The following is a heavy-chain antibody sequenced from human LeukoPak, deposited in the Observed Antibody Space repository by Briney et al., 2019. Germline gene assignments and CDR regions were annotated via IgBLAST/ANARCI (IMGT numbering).Heavy chain of an antibody. J-gene: IGHJ5*02. Sequence: SVKVSCKASGGTFSSYAISWVRQAPGQGLEWMGGIIPIFGTANYAQKFQGRVTMTEDTSTDTAYMELSSLRSEDTAVYYCATRLSRYYYDSSGYHSYNWFEPWGQGTLVTVSS. CDR1: GGTFSSYA. D-gene: IGHD3-22*01. V-gene: IGHV1-69*06. CDR2: IIPIFGTA. CDR3: ATRLSRYYYDSSGYHSYNWFEP.